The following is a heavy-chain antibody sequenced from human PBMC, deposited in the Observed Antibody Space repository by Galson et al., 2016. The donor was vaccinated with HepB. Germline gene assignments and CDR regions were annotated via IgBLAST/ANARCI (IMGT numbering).Heavy chain of an antibody. CDR1: GATFSSYG. CDR3: ARGSVMLVVNPTYFFHY. Sequence: SVKVSCKASGATFSSYGISWVRQAPGQGLEWMGGILPLFHTTNYAQKFQGRVTMTADESTTTAYMELSSLRPEDTAVYYCARGSVMLVVNPTYFFHYWGQGTLVTVSS. V-gene: IGHV1-69*13. J-gene: IGHJ4*02. CDR2: ILPLFHTT. D-gene: IGHD3-22*01.